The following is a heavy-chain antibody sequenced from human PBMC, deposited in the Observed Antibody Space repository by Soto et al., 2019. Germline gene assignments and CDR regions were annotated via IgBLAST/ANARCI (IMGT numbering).Heavy chain of an antibody. J-gene: IGHJ4*02. V-gene: IGHV1-46*01. CDR1: GYIFINYY. CDR2: INPNGGST. Sequence: QVHLVQSGAEVKKPGASVKVSCKASGYIFINYYIHWVRQAPGQGLEWIGIINPNGGSTNYAQKFRGQVTMARDTSTDTDYIDLSSLRSDVTAVYYCARDLAAADYRGQGTLVTVYS. CDR3: ARDLAAADY. D-gene: IGHD6-13*01.